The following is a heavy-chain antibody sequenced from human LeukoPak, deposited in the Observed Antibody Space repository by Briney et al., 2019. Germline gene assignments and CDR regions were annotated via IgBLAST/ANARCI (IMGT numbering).Heavy chain of an antibody. J-gene: IGHJ5*02. CDR2: INHSGIT. CDR1: GESFTDFY. CDR3: ARGLRDVSGWWAWFDP. D-gene: IGHD6-19*01. Sequence: PSETLSLTCAVYGESFTDFYWRWIRHPPGKGLEWIGEINHSGITNYNPSLKSRATISVDTPKNQFSLRLPSVSAADTAVYYCARGLRDVSGWWAWFDPWGQGNLVTVSS. V-gene: IGHV4-34*01.